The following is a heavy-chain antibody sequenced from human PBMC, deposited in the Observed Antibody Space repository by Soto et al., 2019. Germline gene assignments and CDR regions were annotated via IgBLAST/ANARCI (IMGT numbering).Heavy chain of an antibody. D-gene: IGHD2-8*01. V-gene: IGHV4-59*12. CDR3: ARALPGFCTNGVCCFVP. Sequence: SETLSLTCSVSGGSISNYYWSWIRQPPGKGLEWIGYMYHSGSTYYNPSLKSRVTISIDRSKNQFSLKLSSVTAADTAVYYCARALPGFCTNGVCCFVPWGQATLVNVPQ. CDR1: GGSISNYY. J-gene: IGHJ5*02. CDR2: MYHSGST.